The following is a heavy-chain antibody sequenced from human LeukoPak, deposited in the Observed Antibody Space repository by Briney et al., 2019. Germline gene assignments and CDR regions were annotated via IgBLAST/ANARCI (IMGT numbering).Heavy chain of an antibody. Sequence: GGSLRLSCAASGFTFSNAWMNWVRQAPGKGLEWVGRIKNKVEGGTTDYAAPVKGRFTISRDDSKNTLYLQMNSLQTEDTAVYYCNRYKYDGRGYHLGAFDLWGQGTMVTVSS. D-gene: IGHD3-22*01. J-gene: IGHJ3*01. CDR2: IKNKVEGGTT. CDR3: NRYKYDGRGYHLGAFDL. CDR1: GFTFSNAW. V-gene: IGHV3-15*01.